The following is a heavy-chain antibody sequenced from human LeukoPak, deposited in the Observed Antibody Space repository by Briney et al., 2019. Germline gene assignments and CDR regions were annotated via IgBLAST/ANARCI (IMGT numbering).Heavy chain of an antibody. V-gene: IGHV4-31*03. CDR3: ARGLWRWLQFAQTPFDY. J-gene: IGHJ4*02. CDR2: IYYSGST. CDR1: GGSISSGGYY. Sequence: SETLSLTCTVSGGSISSGGYYWSWIRQHPGKGLEWIGYIYYSGSTYYNPSLKSRVTISVDTSKNQFSLKLSSVTAADTAVYYCARGLWRWLQFAQTPFDYWGQGTLVTVSS. D-gene: IGHD5-24*01.